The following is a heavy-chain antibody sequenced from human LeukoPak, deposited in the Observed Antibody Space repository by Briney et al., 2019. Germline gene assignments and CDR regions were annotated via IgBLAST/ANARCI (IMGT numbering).Heavy chain of an antibody. CDR2: INTNTGNP. J-gene: IGHJ4*02. D-gene: IGHD3-10*01. V-gene: IGHV7-4-1*02. Sequence: GASVKVSCKASGYTFTSYAMNWVRQAPGQGLEWMGWINTNTGNPTYAQGFTGRFAFSLDTSVSTAYLQISSLKAEDTAVYYCARTLWFGELSEKALGYWGQGTLVTVSS. CDR1: GYTFTSYA. CDR3: ARTLWFGELSEKALGY.